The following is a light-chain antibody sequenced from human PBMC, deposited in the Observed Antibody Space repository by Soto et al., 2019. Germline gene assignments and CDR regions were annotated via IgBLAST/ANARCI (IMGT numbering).Light chain of an antibody. V-gene: IGLV3-1*01. CDR1: KLGGKY. J-gene: IGLJ2*01. CDR2: KDT. Sequence: SYELTQPPSVSVSPGQTASIACSGDKLGGKYASWYQQRPGQSPVMVIYKDTERPSGIPGRFSGSNSGNTATLTISGTQALDEADYYCQAWDSNSVVFGGGTKLTVL. CDR3: QAWDSNSVV.